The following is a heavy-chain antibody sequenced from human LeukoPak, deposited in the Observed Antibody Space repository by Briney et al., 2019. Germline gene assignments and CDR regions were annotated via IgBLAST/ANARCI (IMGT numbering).Heavy chain of an antibody. CDR2: INPDSSGT. CDR3: ARVLGGSGNPNDF. J-gene: IGHJ4*02. V-gene: IGHV1-2*06. CDR1: GYTFTGYY. D-gene: IGHD3-10*01. Sequence: ASVRVSCKASGYTFTGYYMHWVRQAPGQGLEWMGRINPDSSGTNYAQKFQGRVTMTRDTSISTAYMELSSLRSDDTAVYYCARVLGGSGNPNDFWGQGTLVTVSS.